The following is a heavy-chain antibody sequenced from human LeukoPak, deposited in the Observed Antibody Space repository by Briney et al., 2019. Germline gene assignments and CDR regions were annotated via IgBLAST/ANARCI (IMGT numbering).Heavy chain of an antibody. D-gene: IGHD3-10*01. CDR3: AIIRAYAFDI. V-gene: IGHV3-7*01. CDR2: IKEDGTEK. J-gene: IGHJ3*02. Sequence: PGGSLRLSCAASGFTFSSYWMTWVRQAPGKGPEWVANIKEDGTEKYYVDSVKGRFTISRDNAKNSLYLQMSGLRAEDTAVYYCAIIRAYAFDIRGQGTMVTVSS. CDR1: GFTFSSYW.